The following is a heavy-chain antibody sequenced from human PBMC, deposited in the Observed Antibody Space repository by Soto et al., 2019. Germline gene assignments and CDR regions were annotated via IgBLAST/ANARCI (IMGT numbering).Heavy chain of an antibody. D-gene: IGHD3-9*01. V-gene: IGHV4-30-4*01. Sequence: PSETLSLTCTVSGGSISSGDYYWSWMRQPPGKGLEWIGYIYYSGSTYYNPSLKIRVTISVDTSKNQFSLKMSSVTAADPAVYYCARGGYGILTGYFQTFDYWGQGTLVTVSS. J-gene: IGHJ4*02. CDR3: ARGGYGILTGYFQTFDY. CDR2: IYYSGST. CDR1: GGSISSGDYY.